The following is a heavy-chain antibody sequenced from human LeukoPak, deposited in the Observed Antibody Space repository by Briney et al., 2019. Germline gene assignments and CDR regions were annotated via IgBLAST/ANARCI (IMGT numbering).Heavy chain of an antibody. CDR2: IIPIFGAV. Sequence: VASVKVSCKASGGTFRNFALNWVRQAPGQGLEWMGGIIPIFGAVSYAQKFQGRVAIAADKSTSTAYVELSSLRSEDTAVYYCASRTTSSLSYGVDVWGQGTTVTVSS. D-gene: IGHD2/OR15-2a*01. CDR1: GGTFRNFA. V-gene: IGHV1-69*06. J-gene: IGHJ6*02. CDR3: ASRTTSSLSYGVDV.